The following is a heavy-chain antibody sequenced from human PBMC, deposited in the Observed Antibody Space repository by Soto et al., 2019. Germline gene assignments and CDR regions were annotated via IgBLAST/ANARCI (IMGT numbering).Heavy chain of an antibody. Sequence: QVQLVQSGAEVKKPGASVKVSCKASGYTFTSYDIKWVRQATGQGLEWMGWMNPNSGNTGYAQKFQGRVTMTRNTSISTAYMELSSLRSEDTAVYYCARGRYSSGWYQGYYYGMDVWGQGTTVTVSS. CDR2: MNPNSGNT. D-gene: IGHD6-19*01. CDR1: GYTFTSYD. V-gene: IGHV1-8*01. J-gene: IGHJ6*02. CDR3: ARGRYSSGWYQGYYYGMDV.